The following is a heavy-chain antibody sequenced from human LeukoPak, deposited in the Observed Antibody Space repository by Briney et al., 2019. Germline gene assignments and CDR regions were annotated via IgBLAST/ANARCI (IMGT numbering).Heavy chain of an antibody. V-gene: IGHV3-74*01. J-gene: IGHJ4*02. D-gene: IGHD6-13*01. CDR2: IKGVGTST. CDR1: GFTFSTHW. Sequence: PGGSLRLSCTVSGFTFSTHWMRWVRQAPGKGLVWVSHIKGVGTSTNYADSVKGRFTISRDNAKNTLFLQMNSLRAEDTAVYYCARDGLAAAADYWGQGTLVTVSS. CDR3: ARDGLAAAADY.